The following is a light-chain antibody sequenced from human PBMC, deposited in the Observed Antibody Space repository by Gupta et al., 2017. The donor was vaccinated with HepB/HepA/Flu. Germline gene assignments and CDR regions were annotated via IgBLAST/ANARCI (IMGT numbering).Light chain of an antibody. Sequence: DVVVTPSPLSLPVTLGQPASSSCRSRHRLVLREGSTDLNWFQQRPGQCPRRLIYKVSNRDTWVPDRVSGSASGTDFTPKISRVEAEDVGVYYCMPATHWPDTFGQGTKLEIK. CDR3: MPATHWPDT. CDR1: HRLVLREGSTD. CDR2: KVS. V-gene: IGKV2-30*01. J-gene: IGKJ2*01.